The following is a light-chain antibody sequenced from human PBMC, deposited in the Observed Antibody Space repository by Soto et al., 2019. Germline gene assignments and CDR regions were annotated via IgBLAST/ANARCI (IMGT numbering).Light chain of an antibody. J-gene: IGLJ2*01. V-gene: IGLV1-51*01. Sequence: QSVLTQPPSVSAAPGQKVTISCAGSSSNIGSNYVSWYQQIPGTAPKLLIYDNNERVAGIPDRFSASKSDTSASLDITGLQTGDEADYYCGTWDRSLRAGVFGGGTKVTVL. CDR3: GTWDRSLRAGV. CDR1: SSNIGSNY. CDR2: DNN.